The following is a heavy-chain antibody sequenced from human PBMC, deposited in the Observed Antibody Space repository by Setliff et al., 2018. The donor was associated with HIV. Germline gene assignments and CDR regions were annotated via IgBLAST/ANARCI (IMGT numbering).Heavy chain of an antibody. CDR2: VSWNSVKI. V-gene: IGHV3-9*01. J-gene: IGHJ6*02. Sequence: QPGGSLRLSCVASGFNIEEYAMAWVRQVPGKGLEWVSSVSWNSVKIDYADSVKGRFTISRDNAKNSLFLQMNSLRSEDTAFYFCAKDTYTNGWHTSNFYHYGLEVWGQGTTVTVSS. CDR3: AKDTYTNGWHTSNFYHYGLEV. D-gene: IGHD6-19*01. CDR1: GFNIEEYA.